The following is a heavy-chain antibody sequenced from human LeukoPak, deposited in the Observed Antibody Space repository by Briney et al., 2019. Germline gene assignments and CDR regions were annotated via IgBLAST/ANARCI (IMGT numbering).Heavy chain of an antibody. CDR1: GFTFSSYA. CDR3: ARDQDGSGSYYLTYYFDY. V-gene: IGHV3-30-3*01. J-gene: IGHJ4*02. Sequence: GGSLRLSCAASGFTFSSYAMHWVRQAPGKGLEWVAVISYDGSNKYYADSVKGRFTISSDNSKNTLYLQMNSPRAEDTAVYYCARDQDGSGSYYLTYYFDYWGQGTLVTVSS. D-gene: IGHD3-10*01. CDR2: ISYDGSNK.